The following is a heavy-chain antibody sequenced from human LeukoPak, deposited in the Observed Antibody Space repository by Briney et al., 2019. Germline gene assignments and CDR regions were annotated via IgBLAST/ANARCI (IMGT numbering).Heavy chain of an antibody. CDR1: GFTFSSYA. Sequence: PGGSLRLSCAASGFTFSSYAMHWVRQAPGKGLEWVAVISYDGSNKYYADSVKGRFTISRDNSKNTLYLQMNSLRAEDTAVYYCAKEQYYDFWSGYYYWGQGTLVTVSS. CDR2: ISYDGSNK. V-gene: IGHV3-30*04. J-gene: IGHJ4*02. D-gene: IGHD3-3*01. CDR3: AKEQYYDFWSGYYY.